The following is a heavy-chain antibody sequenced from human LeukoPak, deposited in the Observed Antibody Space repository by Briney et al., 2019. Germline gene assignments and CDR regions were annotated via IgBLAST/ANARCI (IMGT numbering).Heavy chain of an antibody. Sequence: PSETLSLTCTVSGDSIRNYYWIWIRQPPGKGLEWIGYISDSGSTNYNPSLKSRVTVSVDTSKNQFSLKLTYVTAGDTAVYFCASGARTCDGDCYWEDYKFYNYMDVWGKGTTVTVSS. J-gene: IGHJ6*03. CDR3: ASGARTCDGDCYWEDYKFYNYMDV. CDR1: GDSIRNYY. V-gene: IGHV4-59*01. D-gene: IGHD2-21*01. CDR2: ISDSGST.